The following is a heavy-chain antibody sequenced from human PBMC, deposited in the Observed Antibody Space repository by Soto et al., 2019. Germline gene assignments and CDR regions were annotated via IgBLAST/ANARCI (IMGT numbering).Heavy chain of an antibody. CDR2: IIPISGTT. D-gene: IGHD2-15*01. J-gene: IGHJ6*02. CDR1: GGTFSTHA. Sequence: SVKVSCKASGGTFSTHAIIWVRQAPGHGPEWMGGIIPISGTTYYTQKFQGRVTITADEPTSTAFMELSSLKSEDTAVFYCARGYCSGGNCYSGMDVWGQGTMVTVSS. CDR3: ARGYCSGGNCYSGMDV. V-gene: IGHV1-69*13.